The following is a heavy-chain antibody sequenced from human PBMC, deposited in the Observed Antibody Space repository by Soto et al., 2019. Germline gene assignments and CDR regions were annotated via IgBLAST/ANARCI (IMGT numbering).Heavy chain of an antibody. CDR2: IDPSDSQT. D-gene: IGHD3-22*01. J-gene: IGHJ4*02. V-gene: IGHV5-10-1*01. Sequence: GESLKISCKGSGYSFAGYWITWVRQKPGKGLEWMGRIDPSDSQTYYSPSFRGHVTISVTKSITTVFLQWSSLRASDTAMYYCARQIYDSDTGPNFQYHFDSWGQGTPVTVSS. CDR1: GYSFAGYW. CDR3: ARQIYDSDTGPNFQYHFDS.